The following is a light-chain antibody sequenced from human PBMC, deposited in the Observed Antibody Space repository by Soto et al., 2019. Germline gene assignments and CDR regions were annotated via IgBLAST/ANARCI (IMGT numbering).Light chain of an antibody. J-gene: IGKJ1*01. CDR1: QSISSW. CDR3: QQYNSYSPT. V-gene: IGKV1-5*01. Sequence: DIQMTQSPSTLSASVGDRVTITCRASQSISSWLAWYQQKPGKAPQLLIYDASSLESGVPSRFIGSGSGTEFTLTISSLQPDDFPTYYCQQYNSYSPTFGQGPKVEIK. CDR2: DAS.